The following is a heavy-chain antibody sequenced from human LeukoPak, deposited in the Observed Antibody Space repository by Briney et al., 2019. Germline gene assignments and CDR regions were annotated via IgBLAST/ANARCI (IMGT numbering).Heavy chain of an antibody. Sequence: GGSLRLSCTASGFTFGDHSVSWFRQAPGKGLEWVGLIRSKAYGGTAEYAASVKGRFTISRDDSKSVAYLQMDSLKTEDTAVYYCTREIRYFDWFQADYWGQGTLVTVSS. CDR2: IRSKAYGGTA. J-gene: IGHJ4*02. D-gene: IGHD3-9*01. CDR1: GFTFGDHS. V-gene: IGHV3-49*03. CDR3: TREIRYFDWFQADY.